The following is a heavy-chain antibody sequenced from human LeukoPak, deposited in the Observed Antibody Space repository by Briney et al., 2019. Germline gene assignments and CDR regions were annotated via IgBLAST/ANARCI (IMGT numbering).Heavy chain of an antibody. CDR3: ARLWSGDYYFAY. D-gene: IGHD3-3*01. Sequence: SETLSLTCTVSGGSISSSGYYWGWIRQPPGKGLECIGTIYYSGTTYYNSSLKSRVTISADTSKKHFSLRLSSVTAADTAVYYCARLWSGDYYFAYWGQGTLVTVSS. CDR1: GGSISSSGYY. V-gene: IGHV4-39*01. CDR2: IYYSGTT. J-gene: IGHJ4*02.